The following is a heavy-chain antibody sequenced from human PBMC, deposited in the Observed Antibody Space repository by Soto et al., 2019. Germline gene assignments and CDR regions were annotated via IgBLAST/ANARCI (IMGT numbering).Heavy chain of an antibody. CDR3: AREGRRDGYKFFDY. CDR1: GGSISSYY. Sequence: SETLSLTCTVSGGSISSYYWSWIRQPPGKGLEWIGYIYYSGSTNYNPSLKSRVTISVDTSKNQFSLKLSSVTAADTAVYYCAREGRRDGYKFFDYWGQGTLVTVSS. V-gene: IGHV4-59*01. CDR2: IYYSGST. J-gene: IGHJ4*02. D-gene: IGHD5-12*01.